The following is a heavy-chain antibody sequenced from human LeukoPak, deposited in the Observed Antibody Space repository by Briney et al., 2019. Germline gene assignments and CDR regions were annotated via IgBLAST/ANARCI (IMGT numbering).Heavy chain of an antibody. CDR2: ISSGGRYV. J-gene: IGHJ6*02. V-gene: IGHV3-21*01. D-gene: IGHD3-10*01. CDR3: ARGFHYGLDV. Sequence: GGSLRLSCAASGFSFSTYSMNWVRQAPGKGLEWVSSISSGGRYVYYADSVKGRFTISRDNAKNSLSLEMNSLRAEDTAVYYCARGFHYGLDVWGQGTTVTVSS. CDR1: GFSFSTYS.